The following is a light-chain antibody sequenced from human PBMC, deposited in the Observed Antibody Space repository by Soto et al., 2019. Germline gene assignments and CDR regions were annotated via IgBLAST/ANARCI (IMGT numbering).Light chain of an antibody. CDR2: HAS. J-gene: IGKJ1*01. CDR3: QQYNSYS. Sequence: DIRMKKSLSTLSAYVGDRVTIICRASQTIGTYLSWYQQKPGTAPKLLIYHASTLESGVPSRFSGSGSGTEFTLTISSLQPDDFATYYCQQYNSYSFAQGSNVDIK. V-gene: IGKV1-5*02. CDR1: QTIGTY.